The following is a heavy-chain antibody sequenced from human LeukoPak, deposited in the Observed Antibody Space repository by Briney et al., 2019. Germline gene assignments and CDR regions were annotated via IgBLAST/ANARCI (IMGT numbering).Heavy chain of an antibody. V-gene: IGHV3-23*01. CDR3: AKATWGQYYYYYMDV. CDR1: GLTFSSYG. CDR2: FSGSGGST. D-gene: IGHD3-16*01. J-gene: IGHJ6*03. Sequence: GGSLRLSCAASGLTFSSYGMSWVRQAPGKGLEWVSAFSGSGGSTYYADSVKGRFTISRDNSKNTLYLQMNSLRAEDTAVYYCAKATWGQYYYYYMDVWGKGTTVTISS.